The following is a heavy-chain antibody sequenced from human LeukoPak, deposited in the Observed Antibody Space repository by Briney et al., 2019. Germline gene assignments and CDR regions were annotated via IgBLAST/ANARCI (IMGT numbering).Heavy chain of an antibody. Sequence: PGGSLRLSCAASGFTFSSYWMHWVRQAPGKGLVWVSRINSDGSSTSYADSVKGRFTISRDNSKNTLYLQMNSLRAEDTAVYYCASPSLTGYYTLDYWGQGTLVTVSS. CDR1: GFTFSSYW. V-gene: IGHV3-74*01. D-gene: IGHD3-9*01. J-gene: IGHJ4*02. CDR3: ASPSLTGYYTLDY. CDR2: INSDGSST.